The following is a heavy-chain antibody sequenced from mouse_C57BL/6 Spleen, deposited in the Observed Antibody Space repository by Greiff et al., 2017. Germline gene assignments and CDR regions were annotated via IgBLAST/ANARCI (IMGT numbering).Heavy chain of an antibody. Sequence: VKLQESGAELVKPGASVKISCKASGYAFSSYWMNWVKQRPGKGLEWIGQIYPGDGDTNYNGKFKGKATLTADKSPSTAYMQLSSLTSEDSAVYFCARSDGYYYFDYWGQGTTLTVSS. D-gene: IGHD2-3*01. CDR1: GYAFSSYW. J-gene: IGHJ2*01. CDR3: ARSDGYYYFDY. V-gene: IGHV1-80*01. CDR2: IYPGDGDT.